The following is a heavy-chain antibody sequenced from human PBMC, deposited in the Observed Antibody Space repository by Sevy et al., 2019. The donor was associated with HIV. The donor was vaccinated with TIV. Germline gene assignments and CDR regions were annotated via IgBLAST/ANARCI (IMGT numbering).Heavy chain of an antibody. CDR2: SSLSGSTI. Sequence: GGSLRLSCAASGFTFSNYFMSWIRQAPGKGLEWISYSSLSGSTIYYADSVKGRFTISRDNAENSLYLQMNSLRAEDTAVYYCARENRHCTNGVCYGYYGMDVWGQGTTVTVSS. D-gene: IGHD2-8*01. J-gene: IGHJ6*02. CDR1: GFTFSNYF. V-gene: IGHV3-11*01. CDR3: ARENRHCTNGVCYGYYGMDV.